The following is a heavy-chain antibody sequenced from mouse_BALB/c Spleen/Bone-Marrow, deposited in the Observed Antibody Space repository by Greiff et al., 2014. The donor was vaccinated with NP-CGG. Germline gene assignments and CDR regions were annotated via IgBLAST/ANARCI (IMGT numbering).Heavy chain of an antibody. J-gene: IGHJ2*01. CDR3: ARRDDYDDCYFAY. V-gene: IGHV1-55*01. CDR2: IYPGSDST. D-gene: IGHD2-4*01. CDR1: GYTFTSYW. Sequence: QVQLKESGAELVKPGTSVKMSCKASGYTFTSYWMHWVKQRPGQGLEWIGDIYPGSDSTNYNEKFKSKATLTVDTSSSTAYMQLSSLTSEDSAVYYCARRDDYDDCYFAYWGQGTTLTVSS.